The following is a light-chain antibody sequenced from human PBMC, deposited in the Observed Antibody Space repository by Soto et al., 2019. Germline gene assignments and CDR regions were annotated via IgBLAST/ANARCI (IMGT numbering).Light chain of an antibody. V-gene: IGLV1-40*01. CDR1: SSNIGAGYD. CDR2: GNS. Sequence: QAVVTQPPSVSGAPGQRVTISCTGSSSNIGAGYDVHWYQQLPGTAPKLLIYGNSNRPSGVSNRFSGSKSGNTASLTISGLQAEDEADYYCCSYAGSSPVVFGGGTKLTVL. J-gene: IGLJ2*01. CDR3: CSYAGSSPVV.